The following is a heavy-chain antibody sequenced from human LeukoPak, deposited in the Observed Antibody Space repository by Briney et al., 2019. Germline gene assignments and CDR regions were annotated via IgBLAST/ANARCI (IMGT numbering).Heavy chain of an antibody. CDR2: FDPEDGGT. J-gene: IGHJ4*02. D-gene: IGHD3-16*01. Sequence: ASVKVSCKVSGSTLTDLSVHWVRQAPGGGLEWLGGFDPEDGGTLYTEKFKGRLTMTEDTSTDTAYMELSSLRSEDTAVYYCATIEGLGYWGQGTLVTVSS. CDR1: GSTLTDLS. CDR3: ATIEGLGY. V-gene: IGHV1-24*01.